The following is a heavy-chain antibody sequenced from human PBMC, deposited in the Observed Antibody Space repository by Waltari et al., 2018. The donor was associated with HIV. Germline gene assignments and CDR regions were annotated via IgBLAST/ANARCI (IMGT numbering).Heavy chain of an antibody. V-gene: IGHV3-30-3*01. CDR1: GFTFSSYA. D-gene: IGHD6-13*01. J-gene: IGHJ4*02. Sequence: QVQLVESGGGVVQPGRSLRLSCAASGFTFSSYAMHWVRPAPGKGLEWVAVISYDGSNKYYADSVKGRFTISRDNSKNTLYLQMNSLRAEDTAVYYCARDGGNQQLITRGFDYWGQGTLVTVSS. CDR2: ISYDGSNK. CDR3: ARDGGNQQLITRGFDY.